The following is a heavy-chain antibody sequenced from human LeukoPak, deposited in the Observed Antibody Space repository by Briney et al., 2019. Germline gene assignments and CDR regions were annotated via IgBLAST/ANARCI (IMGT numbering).Heavy chain of an antibody. Sequence: GGSLRLSCAASGFTFSTYWMRCVRQAKGKGLVWVSRINSDASSTSYTDSVKGRFTISRDNAKNTLYLQMNSLRAEDTAVYYCGRRTMVRGVISDYWGQGTLVTVSS. CDR1: GFTFSTYW. D-gene: IGHD3-10*01. J-gene: IGHJ4*02. CDR2: INSDASST. V-gene: IGHV3-74*01. CDR3: GRRTMVRGVISDY.